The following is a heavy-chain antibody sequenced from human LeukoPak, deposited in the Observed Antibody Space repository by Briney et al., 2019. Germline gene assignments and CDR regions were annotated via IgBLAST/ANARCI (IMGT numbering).Heavy chain of an antibody. CDR3: AKGGGDKYYFDS. CDR1: GGSFSGYY. V-gene: IGHV4-34*01. Sequence: SETLSLTCAVYGGSFSGYYWSWIHQPPGKGLEWVGEINHSGSTNYNPSLKRRVTISVDTSKNQFSQKLSSVTAADTAVYYCAKGGGDKYYFDSWGRGTLVTVSS. J-gene: IGHJ4*02. CDR2: INHSGST. D-gene: IGHD2-21*01.